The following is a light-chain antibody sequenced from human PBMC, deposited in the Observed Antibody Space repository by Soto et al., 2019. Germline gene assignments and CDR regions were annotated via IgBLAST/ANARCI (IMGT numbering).Light chain of an antibody. CDR1: QSISPF. V-gene: IGKV1-5*03. Sequence: DIPMTQSPSSLSASVGDRGTITCRASQSISPFLAWYQQKPGKAPNVLISEVSTLKSGVPSRFSGSGSGTEFTLTISGLQPDDSATYYCQQQYFYWTFGQGTKVDIK. CDR3: QQQYFYWT. CDR2: EVS. J-gene: IGKJ1*01.